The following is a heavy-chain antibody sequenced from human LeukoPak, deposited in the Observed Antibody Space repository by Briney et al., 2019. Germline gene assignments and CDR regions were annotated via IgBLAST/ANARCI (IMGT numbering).Heavy chain of an antibody. CDR3: ARAPAYYYDSSGYYYFDY. CDR2: ISSSSSYI. V-gene: IGHV3-21*01. CDR1: GFTFSSYS. D-gene: IGHD3-22*01. Sequence: PGGSLRLSCAASGFTFSSYSMNWVRQAPGKGLEWVSSISSSSSYIYYADPVKGRFTISRDNAKNSLYLQMNSLRAEDTAVYYCARAPAYYYDSSGYYYFDYWGQGTLVTVSS. J-gene: IGHJ4*02.